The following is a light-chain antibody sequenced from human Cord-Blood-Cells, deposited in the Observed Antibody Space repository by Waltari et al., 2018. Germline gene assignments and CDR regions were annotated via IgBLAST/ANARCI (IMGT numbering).Light chain of an antibody. Sequence: QSALTQPASVSGSPGPPITISCTGTSSDGGSYTLLLWYQQPPGKPPKPMIYEGSKRPSGVSNRFSGSKSGNTASLTISGLQAEDEADYYCCSYAGSSTFVVFGGGTKLTVL. J-gene: IGLJ2*01. V-gene: IGLV2-23*01. CDR3: CSYAGSSTFVV. CDR2: EGS. CDR1: SSDGGSYTL.